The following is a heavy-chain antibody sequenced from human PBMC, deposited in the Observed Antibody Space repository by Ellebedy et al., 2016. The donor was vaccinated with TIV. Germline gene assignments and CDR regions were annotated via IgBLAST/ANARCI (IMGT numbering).Heavy chain of an antibody. D-gene: IGHD6-19*01. CDR2: LSGTGGST. Sequence: PGGSLRLSCAASGLTFSSHAMSWVRQAPGKGLEWVSALSGTGGSTYYADSVKGRFTISKDNSKNPLYLQMNSLRVEDTAVYYCAKLKGSGWYRWYFDLWGRGTLVIVSS. J-gene: IGHJ2*01. CDR1: GLTFSSHA. V-gene: IGHV3-23*01. CDR3: AKLKGSGWYRWYFDL.